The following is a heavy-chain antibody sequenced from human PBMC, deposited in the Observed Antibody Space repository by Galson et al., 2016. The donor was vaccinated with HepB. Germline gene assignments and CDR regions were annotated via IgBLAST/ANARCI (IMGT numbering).Heavy chain of an antibody. D-gene: IGHD6-6*01. CDR3: IRQPGVYSSP. Sequence: SLRLSCAASGFSFSGSTMHWVRQPSGKGLEWIGLIRNKANNYATEYGDSEKGRFSISRDDSKNTAYLQMNSLQTDDTAVYYCIRQPGVYSSPWGQGTLVTVS. J-gene: IGHJ5*02. CDR1: GFSFSGST. CDR2: IRNKANNYAT. V-gene: IGHV3-73*01.